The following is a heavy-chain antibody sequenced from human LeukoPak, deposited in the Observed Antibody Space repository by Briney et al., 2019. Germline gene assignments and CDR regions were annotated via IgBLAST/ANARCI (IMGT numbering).Heavy chain of an antibody. J-gene: IGHJ5*02. CDR2: INHSGST. CDR3: ARGQVAYYYDSSGYYGPLTTSWIDP. CDR1: GGSFSGYY. Sequence: SETLSLTCAVYGGSFSGYYWSWIRQPPGKGLEWIGEINHSGSTNYNPSLKSRVTISVDTSKNQFSLKLSSVTAADTAVYYCARGQVAYYYDSSGYYGPLTTSWIDPWGQGTLVTVSS. D-gene: IGHD3-22*01. V-gene: IGHV4-34*01.